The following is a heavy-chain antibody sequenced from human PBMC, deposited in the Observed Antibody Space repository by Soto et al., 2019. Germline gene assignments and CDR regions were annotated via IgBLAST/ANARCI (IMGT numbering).Heavy chain of an antibody. Sequence: EVQLVESGGGLVQPGRSLRLSCAASGFTFDDYAMHWVRQAPGKGLEWVSGISWNSGSIGYADSVKGRFTISRDNAKNSLYLQMNSLGAEDTALYYCAKDMYSSSGGAFDIWGQGTMVTVSS. J-gene: IGHJ3*02. CDR1: GFTFDDYA. V-gene: IGHV3-9*01. CDR3: AKDMYSSSGGAFDI. D-gene: IGHD6-13*01. CDR2: ISWNSGSI.